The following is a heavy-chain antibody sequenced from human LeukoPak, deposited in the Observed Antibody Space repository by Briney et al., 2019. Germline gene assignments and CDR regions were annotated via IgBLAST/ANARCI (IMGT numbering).Heavy chain of an antibody. CDR1: GYGFTDYY. CDR3: ARVRVNSCDY. CDR2: IRGDTGDT. Sequence: ASLKVSCQASGYGFTDYYVHWIRQAPGQGLEWMGWIRGDTGDTDSPQKFRGRVTLTRDTSTDTAYLELSRLRYDDTAIYFCARVRVNSCDYWGQGTLVTVSS. J-gene: IGHJ4*02. D-gene: IGHD2-15*01. V-gene: IGHV1-2*02.